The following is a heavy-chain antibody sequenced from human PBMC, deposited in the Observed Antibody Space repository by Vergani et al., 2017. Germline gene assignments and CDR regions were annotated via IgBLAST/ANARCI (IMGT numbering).Heavy chain of an antibody. CDR1: GFSFNTYG. CDR3: AKDGRENSDYGYFDY. D-gene: IGHD4-17*01. V-gene: IGHV3-30*02. CDR2: IGYDGRIK. J-gene: IGHJ4*02. Sequence: QVQLVETGGGVVHPGGSLRLYCATSGFSFNTYGAHWVRQAPGKGLEWVAFIGYDGRIKYNVDSVKGRFTISRDTSKKTLSLQMRSLRADDTAVYYCAKDGRENSDYGYFDYWGQGTLVTVS.